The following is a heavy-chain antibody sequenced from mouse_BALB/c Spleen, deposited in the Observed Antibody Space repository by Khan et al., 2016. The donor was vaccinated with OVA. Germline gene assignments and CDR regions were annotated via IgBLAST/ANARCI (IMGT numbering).Heavy chain of an antibody. Sequence: EVKLVESGGGLVRPGGSLKLSCAASGFSFSSYSMSWVRQTPEKRLEWVATISSGGSYTYYPDSVKGRFTISRDNAKNTLHLQMSSLKSEDTAMYYCTRHRCYSGSNPYFDYWGQGTTLTVSS. CDR2: ISSGGSYT. CDR3: TRHRCYSGSNPYFDY. CDR1: GFSFSSYS. V-gene: IGHV5-6-4*01. J-gene: IGHJ2*01. D-gene: IGHD1-1*01.